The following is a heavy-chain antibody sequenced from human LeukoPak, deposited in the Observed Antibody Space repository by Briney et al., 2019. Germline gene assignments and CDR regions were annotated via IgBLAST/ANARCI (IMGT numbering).Heavy chain of an antibody. Sequence: PGGSLRLSCAASGFTFSSFGMSWVRQAPGKGLEWVSSINNSGSSTYYADSVKGRFTISRDNSKNTLYLQMNSLRAEDTALYYCAKSDTPWGSWYYFDYWGQGTLVTVSS. CDR3: AKSDTPWGSWYYFDY. D-gene: IGHD6-13*01. J-gene: IGHJ4*02. V-gene: IGHV3-23*01. CDR2: INNSGSST. CDR1: GFTFSSFG.